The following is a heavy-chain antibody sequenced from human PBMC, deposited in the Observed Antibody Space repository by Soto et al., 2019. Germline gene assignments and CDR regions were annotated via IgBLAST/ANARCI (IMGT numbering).Heavy chain of an antibody. CDR1: GYTFTSYG. CDR3: ARDPGYIYGSDYFDY. Sequence: QVQLVQSGAEVKKPGASVKVSCKASGYTFTSYGISWVRQAPGQGLEWMGWISAYNGNTNYAHKLQGRVTMTTDKATSTAYMELRSLRSDDTAVYYCARDPGYIYGSDYFDYWGQGTLVTVSS. CDR2: ISAYNGNT. D-gene: IGHD5-18*01. V-gene: IGHV1-18*01. J-gene: IGHJ4*02.